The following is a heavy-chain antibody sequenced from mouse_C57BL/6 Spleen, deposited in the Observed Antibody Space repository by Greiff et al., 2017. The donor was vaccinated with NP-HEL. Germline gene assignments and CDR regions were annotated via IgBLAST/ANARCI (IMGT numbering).Heavy chain of an antibody. Sequence: VQLQQPGAELVMPGASVKLSCKASGYTFTSYWMHWVKQRPGQGLEWIGEIDPSGSYTNYNQKFKGKSTLTVDTSSSTAYMQLSSLTSEDSAVLYYARGTYYSNYGWFAYWGQGTLVTVSA. CDR3: ARGTYYSNYGWFAY. CDR2: IDPSGSYT. D-gene: IGHD2-5*01. J-gene: IGHJ3*01. CDR1: GYTFTSYW. V-gene: IGHV1-69*01.